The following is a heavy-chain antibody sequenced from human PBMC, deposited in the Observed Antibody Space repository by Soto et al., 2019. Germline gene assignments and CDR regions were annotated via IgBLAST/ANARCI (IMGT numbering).Heavy chain of an antibody. D-gene: IGHD2-21*01. Sequence: SVKVSCKASGFTFTSSAVQWVRQARGQRLEWIGWIVVGSGNTNYAQKFQERVTITRDMSTSTAYMELSSLRSEDTAVYYCAASNPTISYYYYGLDVWGQGPTLIVSS. CDR3: AASNPTISYYYYGLDV. CDR1: GFTFTSSA. V-gene: IGHV1-58*01. J-gene: IGHJ6*02. CDR2: IVVGSGNT.